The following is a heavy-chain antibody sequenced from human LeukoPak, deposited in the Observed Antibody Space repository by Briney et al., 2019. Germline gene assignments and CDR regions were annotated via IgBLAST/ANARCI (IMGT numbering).Heavy chain of an antibody. V-gene: IGHV1-46*01. CDR1: GYTLTSYY. CDR3: ARGGIEAAGMSFDY. CDR2: INPIGGST. J-gene: IGHJ4*02. D-gene: IGHD6-13*01. Sequence: ASVKVSCKASGYTLTSYYMHWVRQAPGQGLEWMGIINPIGGSTRYAQKFQGRVTMTRDASTSTVYMELSSLRSEDTAVYYCARGGIEAAGMSFDYWGQGTLVTVCS.